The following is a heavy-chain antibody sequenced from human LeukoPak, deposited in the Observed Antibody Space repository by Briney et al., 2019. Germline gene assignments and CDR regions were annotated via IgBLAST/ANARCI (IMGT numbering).Heavy chain of an antibody. Sequence: GGSLRLSCAASGFTFSTYAMSWVRQAPGKGLEWVSAIRSSGDSTYYADSVKGRFTISRDNSKNTLYLRMNSLRAEDTAVYYCAKDLVVAAVTPGFDPWGQGTLVTVSS. CDR3: AKDLVVAAVTPGFDP. CDR1: GFTFSTYA. V-gene: IGHV3-23*01. CDR2: IRSSGDST. J-gene: IGHJ5*02. D-gene: IGHD2-2*01.